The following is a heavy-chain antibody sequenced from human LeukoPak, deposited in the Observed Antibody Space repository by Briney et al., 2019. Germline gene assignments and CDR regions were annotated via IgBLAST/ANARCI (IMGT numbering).Heavy chain of an antibody. D-gene: IGHD2-2*02. V-gene: IGHV3-23*01. J-gene: IGHJ4*02. Sequence: TGGSLRLSCAASGFTFSTYAMSWVRQAPGKGLEWVSGFSGSSGSTYYADSVQGRFTISKDNSKNTLYLQMDSLRAEDTGIYYCAKGYRTSFYTQFDCWGQGTLVTVSS. CDR3: AKGYRTSFYTQFDC. CDR1: GFTFSTYA. CDR2: FSGSSGST.